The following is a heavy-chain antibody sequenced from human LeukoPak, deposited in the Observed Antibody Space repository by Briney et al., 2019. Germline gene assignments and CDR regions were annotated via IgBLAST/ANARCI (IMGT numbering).Heavy chain of an antibody. D-gene: IGHD1-26*01. CDR1: GFISSSYW. V-gene: IGHV3-23*01. J-gene: IGHJ4*02. CDR3: VKDYQVGNSPAFGDY. CDR2: LIENGATT. Sequence: GGSLRLSCAASGFISSSYWMSWVRQAPGKGLEWVSGLIENGATTYYADSVKGRFTISRDNSRNTMYLQMNSLRVEDTAVYYCVKDYQVGNSPAFGDYWGQGTPVTISS.